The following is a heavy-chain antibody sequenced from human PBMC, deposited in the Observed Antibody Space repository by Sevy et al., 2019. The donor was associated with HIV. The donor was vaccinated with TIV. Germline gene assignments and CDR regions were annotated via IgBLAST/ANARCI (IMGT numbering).Heavy chain of an antibody. D-gene: IGHD5-18*01. J-gene: IGHJ4*02. Sequence: GGSLRLSCTASTFTFSDYYMSWIRQTPGKGLEWVSSISTSSSYTNYADSVRGRLTISRDNAKNSLYLQMNSLTAEDTAVYFCARVRHNYGSYYFDYWGQGTLVTVSS. CDR2: ISTSSSYT. V-gene: IGHV3-11*06. CDR1: TFTFSDYY. CDR3: ARVRHNYGSYYFDY.